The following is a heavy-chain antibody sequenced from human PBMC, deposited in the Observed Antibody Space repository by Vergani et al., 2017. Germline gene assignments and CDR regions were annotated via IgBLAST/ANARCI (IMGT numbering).Heavy chain of an antibody. Sequence: EVQLLESGGGLVQPGGSLRLSCEGSGFSFSGYWMHWVRQSPEKGLVWVSRIKSDGSITNYADSVKGRFTISRDNAKNTLYLEMNSLRGDDTAIYYCVRDVRVSRTWGQGTLVAVSS. CDR3: VRDVRVSRT. V-gene: IGHV3-74*01. J-gene: IGHJ3*01. CDR1: GFSFSGYW. CDR2: IKSDGSIT.